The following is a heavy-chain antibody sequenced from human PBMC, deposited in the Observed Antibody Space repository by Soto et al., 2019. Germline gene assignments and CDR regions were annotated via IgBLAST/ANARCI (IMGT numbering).Heavy chain of an antibody. CDR1: GYTFTSYG. CDR2: ISAYNGNT. CDR3: ARHNRTRLLWFGELSS. Sequence: ASVKASCKASGYTFTSYGISWVRQAPGQGLEWMGWISAYNGNTNYAQKLQGRVTMTTDTSTSTAYMELGSLRSDDTAVYYCARHNRTRLLWFGELSSWGQGTLVTVSS. V-gene: IGHV1-18*04. J-gene: IGHJ4*02. D-gene: IGHD3-10*01.